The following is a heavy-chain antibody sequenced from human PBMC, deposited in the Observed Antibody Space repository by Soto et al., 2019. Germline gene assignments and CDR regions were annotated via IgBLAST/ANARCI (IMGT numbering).Heavy chain of an antibody. J-gene: IGHJ3*02. CDR1: GFTFSSYA. CDR3: ATDYYGSGSYYSAAFDI. V-gene: IGHV3-30-3*01. CDR2: ISYDGSNK. Sequence: QPGGSLRLSCAASGFTFSSYAMHWVRQAPGKGLEWVAVISYDGSNKYYADSVKGRFTISRDNSKNTLYLQMNSLRAEDTAVYYCATDYYGSGSYYSAAFDIWGQGTMVTVSS. D-gene: IGHD3-10*01.